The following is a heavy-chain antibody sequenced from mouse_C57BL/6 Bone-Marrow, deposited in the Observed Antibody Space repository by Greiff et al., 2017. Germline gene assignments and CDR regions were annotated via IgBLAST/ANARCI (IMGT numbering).Heavy chain of an antibody. J-gene: IGHJ3*01. Sequence: VQLQQSGAELVKPGASVKLSCKASGYTFTSYWMHWVKQRPGQGLEWIGYINPSSGYTKYNQKFKDKATLTADKSSSTAYLQLSSLTYEDSAVFDCSREASMLTTRAWFAYWGQGTLVTVSA. V-gene: IGHV1-7*01. D-gene: IGHD2-2*01. CDR2: INPSSGYT. CDR1: GYTFTSYW. CDR3: SREASMLTTRAWFAY.